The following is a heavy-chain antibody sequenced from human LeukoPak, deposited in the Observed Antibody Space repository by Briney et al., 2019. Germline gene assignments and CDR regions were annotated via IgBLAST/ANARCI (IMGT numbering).Heavy chain of an antibody. D-gene: IGHD3-22*01. CDR3: ATVDYYDRSGNFDY. Sequence: ASVKVSCKVSGYTLTELSMHWVRQAPGKGLEWMGGFDPEDGETIYAQKFQGRVTMTEDTSTDTAYMELSSLRSEDTAVYYCATVDYYDRSGNFDYRGQGTLVTVSS. CDR1: GYTLTELS. V-gene: IGHV1-24*01. J-gene: IGHJ4*02. CDR2: FDPEDGET.